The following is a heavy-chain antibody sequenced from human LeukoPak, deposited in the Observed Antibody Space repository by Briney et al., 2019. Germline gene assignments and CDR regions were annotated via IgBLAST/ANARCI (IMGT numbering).Heavy chain of an antibody. CDR2: ISSSSSYM. CDR1: GFTFSPYN. J-gene: IGHJ4*02. V-gene: IGHV3-21*04. CDR3: AKDGAVAGSVGPFGY. D-gene: IGHD6-19*01. Sequence: GGSLRLSCAASGFTFSPYNMIWVRQAPGKGLEWVSAISSSSSYMYYADSVKGRFTISRDNAKNSLYLQMNSLRAEDTAVYYCAKDGAVAGSVGPFGYWGQGTLVTVSS.